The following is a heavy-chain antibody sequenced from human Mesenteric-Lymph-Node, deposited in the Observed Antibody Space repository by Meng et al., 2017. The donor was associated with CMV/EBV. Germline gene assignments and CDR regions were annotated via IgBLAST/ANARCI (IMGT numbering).Heavy chain of an antibody. V-gene: IGHV4-61*01. CDR1: GGSVSSGSYY. D-gene: IGHD1-1*01. CDR2: IYYSGRT. CDR3: ARATERPNYFDY. Sequence: CTVSGGSVSSGSYYWSWIRPPPGKGLEWIGYIYYSGRTNYNPSLKSRVTISVDTSKNQFSLKLSSVTAADTAVYYCARATERPNYFDYWGQGTLVTVSS. J-gene: IGHJ4*02.